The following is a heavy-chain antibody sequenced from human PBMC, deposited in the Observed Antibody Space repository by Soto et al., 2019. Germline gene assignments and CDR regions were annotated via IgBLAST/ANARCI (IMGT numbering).Heavy chain of an antibody. D-gene: IGHD4-17*01. CDR1: GFTFSNHA. Sequence: GGSLRLSYSASGFTFSNHALHWVRQAPGKRLEYVSGISGNGVDVDYAASVNSRFTISRDNSRNTLYLQMTSLTTEDTAIYYCVRDSSYTVTYDYWGQGTLVTVSS. CDR2: ISGNGVDV. CDR3: VRDSSYTVTYDY. V-gene: IGHV3-64D*08. J-gene: IGHJ4*02.